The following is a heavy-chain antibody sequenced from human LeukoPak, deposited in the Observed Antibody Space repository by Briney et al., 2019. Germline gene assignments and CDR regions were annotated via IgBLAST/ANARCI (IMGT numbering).Heavy chain of an antibody. CDR1: GGSISSYY. CDR2: IYTSGST. CDR3: ARGRQNRLVVAVGGLLDY. V-gene: IGHV4-4*07. D-gene: IGHD2-15*01. J-gene: IGHJ4*02. Sequence: PSETLSLTCTVSGGSISSYYWSWIRQPAGKGLEWIGRIYTSGSTNYNPSLKSRVTMSVDTSKNQFSLKLSSVTAADTAVYYCARGRQNRLVVAVGGLLDYWGQGTLVTVSS.